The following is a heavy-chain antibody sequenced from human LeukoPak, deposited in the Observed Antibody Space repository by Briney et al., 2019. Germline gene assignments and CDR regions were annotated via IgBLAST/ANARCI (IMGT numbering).Heavy chain of an antibody. Sequence: SETLSLTCAVYGGSFSGYYWSWIRQPLGKGLEWIGEINHSGSTNYNPSLKSRVTISVDTSKNQFSLKLSSVTAADTAVYYCARGVPLNYYDSSATGLNYYGMDVWGQGTTVTVSS. CDR3: ARGVPLNYYDSSATGLNYYGMDV. CDR1: GGSFSGYY. V-gene: IGHV4-34*01. CDR2: INHSGST. D-gene: IGHD3-22*01. J-gene: IGHJ6*02.